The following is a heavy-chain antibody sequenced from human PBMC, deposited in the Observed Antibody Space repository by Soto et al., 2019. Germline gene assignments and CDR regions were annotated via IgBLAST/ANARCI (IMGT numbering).Heavy chain of an antibody. CDR2: VHHSWGS. CDR1: GGSISSYY. V-gene: IGHV4-59*08. J-gene: IGHJ6*02. Sequence: QVQLQESGPRLVKPSETLSLSCTVSGGSISSYYWSWFRQSPGKRMEWIGYVHHSWGSSYNPSLQSRVAISLDTSKSQFSLKVTSVTATDTAVYYCARQGFGPLHGLVDVWGQGTKVTVSS. D-gene: IGHD3-10*01. CDR3: ARQGFGPLHGLVDV.